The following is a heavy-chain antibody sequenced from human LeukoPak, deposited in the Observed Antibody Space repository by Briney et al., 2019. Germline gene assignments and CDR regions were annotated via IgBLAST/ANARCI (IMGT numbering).Heavy chain of an antibody. Sequence: SETLSLTCTVSGGSINNYYWSWIRQPPGEGLEWIGYISYSGNTNYNPSLKSRVIISVDTSKNEFSLKLTSVTAADTAVYYCARRMGGDYGHWFDPWGQGTLVTVST. D-gene: IGHD4-17*01. CDR3: ARRMGGDYGHWFDP. CDR1: GGSINNYY. J-gene: IGHJ5*02. CDR2: ISYSGNT. V-gene: IGHV4-59*08.